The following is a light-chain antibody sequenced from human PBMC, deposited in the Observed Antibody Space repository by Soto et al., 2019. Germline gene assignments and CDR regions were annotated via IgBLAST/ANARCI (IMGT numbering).Light chain of an antibody. V-gene: IGKV3-20*01. Sequence: EIVLTQSPGTLSLSPGERATLSCRASQSVSSSYLAWYQQKPGQAPRLLIYGASSRATGIPERFGGSGSGTDSTLTISRLEPEDFAVYYCQQYGSSPYTFGQGTKLEIK. CDR3: QQYGSSPYT. J-gene: IGKJ2*01. CDR1: QSVSSSY. CDR2: GAS.